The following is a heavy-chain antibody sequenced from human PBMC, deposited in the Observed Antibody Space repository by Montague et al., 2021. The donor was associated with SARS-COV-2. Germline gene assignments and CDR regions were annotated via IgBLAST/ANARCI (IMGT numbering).Heavy chain of an antibody. J-gene: IGHJ3*02. CDR3: ASNVLRYFDWLFPADAFDI. CDR2: ISSSGGTI. D-gene: IGHD3-9*01. Sequence: SLRISCAASGFPFSSYEMNLVRQAPGKGLEWVSYISSSGGTIYYADSVKGRFTISRDNAKNSLYLQMNSLRAEDTAVYYCASNVLRYFDWLFPADAFDIWGQGTMVTVSS. CDR1: GFPFSSYE. V-gene: IGHV3-48*03.